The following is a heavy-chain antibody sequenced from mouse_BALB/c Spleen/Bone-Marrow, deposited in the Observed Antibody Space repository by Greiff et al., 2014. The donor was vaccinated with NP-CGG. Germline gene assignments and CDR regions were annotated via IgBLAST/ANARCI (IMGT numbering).Heavy chain of an antibody. D-gene: IGHD2-4*01. J-gene: IGHJ2*01. CDR2: LNPSNGHT. CDR1: GYTFTRYW. CDR3: ARMITTRGFDY. V-gene: IGHV1S81*02. Sequence: QVQLKQSGGELFEPGTSVKLSCKASGYTFTRYWEDWGEQRPGQGLEGIGELNPSNGHTNYNGKFKNKATVTVDKSSSTAYMQLGSLTSEDSAVYYCARMITTRGFDYWGQGTTLTVSS.